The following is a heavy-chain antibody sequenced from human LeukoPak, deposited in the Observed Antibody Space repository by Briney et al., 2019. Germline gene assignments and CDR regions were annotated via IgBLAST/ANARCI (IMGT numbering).Heavy chain of an antibody. Sequence: SETLSLTCTVSGASISSYYWSWIRQPPGKGLEWIGYMHHSGTTKYNPSFKSRVTISVDTSKNQISLKLSSVTAADTAVYYCAKEPWGTHDYWGQGTLVTVSS. V-gene: IGHV4-59*01. J-gene: IGHJ4*02. CDR3: AKEPWGTHDY. CDR2: MHHSGTT. D-gene: IGHD3-16*01. CDR1: GASISSYY.